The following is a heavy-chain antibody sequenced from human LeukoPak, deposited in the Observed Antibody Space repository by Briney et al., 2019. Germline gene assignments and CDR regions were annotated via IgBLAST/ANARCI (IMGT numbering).Heavy chain of an antibody. CDR2: ISAYNGNT. CDR1: NYTFTSYG. CDR3: ARAHRWELLADAFDI. D-gene: IGHD1-26*01. V-gene: IGHV1-18*01. J-gene: IGHJ3*02. Sequence: ASVKVSCKASNYTFTSYGISWVRQAPGQGLEWMGWISAYNGNTNYAQKLQGRVTMTTDTSTSTAYMELRSLRSDDTAVYYCARAHRWELLADAFDIWGQGTMVTVSS.